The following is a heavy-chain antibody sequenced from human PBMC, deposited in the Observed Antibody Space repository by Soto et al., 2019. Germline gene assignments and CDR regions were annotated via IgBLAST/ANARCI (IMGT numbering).Heavy chain of an antibody. D-gene: IGHD6-6*01. CDR3: ARTKYSMSSFDY. J-gene: IGHJ4*02. V-gene: IGHV2-5*02. CDR1: GFSLSTDDVG. CDR2: IYWDDDK. Sequence: SGPTLVNPTQTLTLTCTFSGFSLSTDDVGVGWIRQPPGKALDWLAVIYWDDDKRYSPSLKSRLTITKDTSKNQVVLTMTNMDPVDTATYYCARTKYSMSSFDYWGQGALVT.